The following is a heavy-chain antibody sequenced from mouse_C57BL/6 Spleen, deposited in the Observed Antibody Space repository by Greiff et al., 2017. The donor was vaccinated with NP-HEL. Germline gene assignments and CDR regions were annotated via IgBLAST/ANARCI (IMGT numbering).Heavy chain of an antibody. Sequence: QVQLQQPGAELVRPGTSVKLSCKASGYTFTSYWMHWVKQRPGQGLEWIGVIDPSDSYTNYNQKFKGKATLTVDTSSSTAYMQLSSLTSEDSAVYYCARGSIYYYGSSPYWGQGTTLTVSS. V-gene: IGHV1-59*01. D-gene: IGHD1-1*01. J-gene: IGHJ2*01. CDR3: ARGSIYYYGSSPY. CDR1: GYTFTSYW. CDR2: IDPSDSYT.